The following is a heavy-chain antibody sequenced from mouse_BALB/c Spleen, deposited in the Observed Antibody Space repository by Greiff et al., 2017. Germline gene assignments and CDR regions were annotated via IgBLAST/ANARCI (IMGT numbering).Heavy chain of an antibody. Sequence: EVQLQQSGPELVKPGASVKISCKASGYSFTGYYMHWVKQSHVKSLEWIGRINPYNGATSYNQNFKDKASLTVDKSSSTAYMELHSLTSEDSAVYYCEATMITNWYFDVWGAGTTVTVSS. CDR1: GYSFTGYY. CDR2: INPYNGAT. J-gene: IGHJ1*01. D-gene: IGHD2-4*01. CDR3: EATMITNWYFDV. V-gene: IGHV1-26*01.